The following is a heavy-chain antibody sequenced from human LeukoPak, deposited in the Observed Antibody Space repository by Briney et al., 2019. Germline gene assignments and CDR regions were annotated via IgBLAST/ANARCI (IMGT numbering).Heavy chain of an antibody. CDR3: ARDYAYSSSSGYFDY. J-gene: IGHJ4*02. Sequence: GGSLRLSCAASGFTFSSYGMHWVRQAPGKGLEWVAFIRYDGSNKYYADSVKGRFTISRDNSKNTLYLQMNSLRAEDTAVYYCARDYAYSSSSGYFDYWGQGTLVTVSS. CDR2: IRYDGSNK. D-gene: IGHD6-6*01. CDR1: GFTFSSYG. V-gene: IGHV3-30*02.